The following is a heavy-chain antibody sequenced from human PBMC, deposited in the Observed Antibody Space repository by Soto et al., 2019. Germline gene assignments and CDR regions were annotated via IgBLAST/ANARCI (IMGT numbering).Heavy chain of an antibody. J-gene: IGHJ5*02. V-gene: IGHV4-59*01. CDR3: ARDYENSGYYNNWFDP. CDR1: GGSISGYF. D-gene: IGHD3-22*01. Sequence: PSETLSLTCTVSGGSISGYFWSWIWQPPGKGLEWIGYIYYSGSTSYNPSLKGRVTMSVDTSKNQFSLKLTSVTAADTAVYFCARDYENSGYYNNWFDPWGQGTLVTVSS. CDR2: IYYSGST.